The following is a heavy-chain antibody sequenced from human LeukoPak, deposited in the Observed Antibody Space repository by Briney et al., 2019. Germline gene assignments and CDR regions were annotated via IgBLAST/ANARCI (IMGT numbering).Heavy chain of an antibody. J-gene: IGHJ4*02. Sequence: GASVKVSCKASGGTFSSYATSWVRQAPGQGLEWMGGIIPIFGTANYAQKFQGRVTITADESTSTAYMELSSLRSEDTAVYYCAITGMVVAGPFDYWGQGTLVTVSS. V-gene: IGHV1-69*13. CDR1: GGTFSSYA. D-gene: IGHD2-15*01. CDR2: IIPIFGTA. CDR3: AITGMVVAGPFDY.